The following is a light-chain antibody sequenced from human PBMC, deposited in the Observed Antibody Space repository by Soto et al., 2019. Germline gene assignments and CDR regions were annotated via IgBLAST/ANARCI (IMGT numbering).Light chain of an antibody. Sequence: EIVLTQSPGTLSSSPGERATLSCRASQSVSSSLAWYQQKTGQAPRLLISGASNRATGIPDRFSGSGSGTDFTLTISRLEPEDFALYHCQQYAAGSPITFCQGTRLEIK. J-gene: IGKJ5*01. V-gene: IGKV3-20*01. CDR2: GAS. CDR3: QQYAAGSPIT. CDR1: QSVSSS.